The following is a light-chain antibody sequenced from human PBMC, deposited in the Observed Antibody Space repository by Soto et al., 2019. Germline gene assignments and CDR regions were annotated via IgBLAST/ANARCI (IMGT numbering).Light chain of an antibody. V-gene: IGKV1-5*01. CDR2: DAS. CDR1: QSIDRG. Sequence: DIQLTQSPSTLSASVGDRGTITCRASQSIDRGVAWYQQKLGKAPELLIHDASSLESGVPSRFSGSGSGTEFTLTINSRQPDDFASYYCQQYNDYYSFGQGTKLEIK. CDR3: QQYNDYYS. J-gene: IGKJ2*03.